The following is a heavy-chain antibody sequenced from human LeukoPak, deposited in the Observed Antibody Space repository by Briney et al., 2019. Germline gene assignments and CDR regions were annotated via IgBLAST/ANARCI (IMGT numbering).Heavy chain of an antibody. D-gene: IGHD6-13*01. V-gene: IGHV4-34*01. J-gene: IGHJ4*02. CDR2: INHSGST. Sequence: SETLSLTCSVYGGSFSGYYWSWIRQPPGKGLEWIGEINHSGSTNYNPSLKSRVTISVDTSKNQFSLKLSSVTAADTAVYYCARDKAAASYWGQGTLVTVSS. CDR3: ARDKAAASY. CDR1: GGSFSGYY.